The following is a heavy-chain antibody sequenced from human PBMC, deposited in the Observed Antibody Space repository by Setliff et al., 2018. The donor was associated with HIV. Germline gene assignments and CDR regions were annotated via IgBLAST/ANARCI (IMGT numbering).Heavy chain of an antibody. D-gene: IGHD1-26*01. V-gene: IGHV4-38-2*01. J-gene: IGHJ4*02. CDR3: ATAGMGAPRSLFDY. CDR1: GYSLSSDYY. CDR2: IYHSGST. Sequence: SETLSLTCAVSGYSLSSDYYWGWIRQPPGKGLEWIASIYHSGSTYYNPSLKSRVIISVATSKNQFSLKLNSVTAADTAIYYCATAGMGAPRSLFDYWGQGTLVT.